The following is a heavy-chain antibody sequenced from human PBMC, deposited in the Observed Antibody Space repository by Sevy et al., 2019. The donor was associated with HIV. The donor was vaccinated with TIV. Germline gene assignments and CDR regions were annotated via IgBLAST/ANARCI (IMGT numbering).Heavy chain of an antibody. CDR3: TRGGSMTILSPWDY. V-gene: IGHV3-49*04. Sequence: GGSLRLSCIASGFIYGDYAMNWVRQAPGKGLEWVGFIRRKAFGGTTQYAAYVKGRFTIYRDDSKSIAYLQMNSLKTEDTAVYYCTRGGSMTILSPWDYWGQGTLVTVSS. CDR2: IRRKAFGGTT. D-gene: IGHD3-3*01. CDR1: GFIYGDYA. J-gene: IGHJ4*02.